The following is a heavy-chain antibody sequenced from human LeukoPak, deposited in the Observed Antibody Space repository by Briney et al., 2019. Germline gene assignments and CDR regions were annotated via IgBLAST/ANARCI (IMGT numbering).Heavy chain of an antibody. V-gene: IGHV3-30-3*01. D-gene: IGHD7-27*01. Sequence: PGGSLRLSCAASGFTFSGYPIHWVRQAPGKGLEWVAVTSLDGSNKLYTDTVRGRFIISRDNSKNTVYLQMDSLRAEDTAVYYCARDLTLGKPDYFDHWGQGTLVTVSS. CDR2: TSLDGSNK. CDR1: GFTFSGYP. J-gene: IGHJ4*02. CDR3: ARDLTLGKPDYFDH.